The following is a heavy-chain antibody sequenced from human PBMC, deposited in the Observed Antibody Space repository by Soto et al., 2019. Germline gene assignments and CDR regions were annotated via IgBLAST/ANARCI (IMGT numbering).Heavy chain of an antibody. Sequence: QVHLVQSETEVKEPGASVTVSCKTSHATFTGYTINWVRQAPGQGLEWLGWISSLSGNTYYARDFQGRLTMTTNTSATTAYMELRSLRSDDTAVDFCARGTVTSGRWFGPWGQGTLVTVSS. D-gene: IGHD4-17*01. CDR1: HATFTGYT. CDR2: ISSLSGNT. CDR3: ARGTVTSGRWFGP. J-gene: IGHJ5*02. V-gene: IGHV1-18*04.